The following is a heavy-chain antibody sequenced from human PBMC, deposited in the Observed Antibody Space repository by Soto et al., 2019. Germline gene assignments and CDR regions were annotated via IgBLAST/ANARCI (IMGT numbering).Heavy chain of an antibody. CDR1: GGSISSGGYY. CDR3: AREGEVGGYFDY. V-gene: IGHV4-31*01. D-gene: IGHD1-26*01. J-gene: IGHJ4*02. CDR2: IYYSGST. Sequence: QVQLQESGPGLVKPSQTLSLTCTVSGGSISSGGYYWSWIRQHPGKGLEWIGYIYYSGSTYYNPSLKSQVTISVDTSKNQFSLKLSSVTAADTAVYYCAREGEVGGYFDYWGQGTLVTVSS.